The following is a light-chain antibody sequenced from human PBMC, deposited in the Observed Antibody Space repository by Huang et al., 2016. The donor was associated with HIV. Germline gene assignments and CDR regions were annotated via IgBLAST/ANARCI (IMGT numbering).Light chain of an antibody. CDR3: QQYNRYSYT. CDR1: QCLSSW. V-gene: IGKV1-5*03. CDR2: KAS. J-gene: IGKJ2*01. Sequence: DIQMTQSPSTLSASVGDRVTITCRASQCLSSWLAWYHQKPGKAPKVLIYKASSLESGVPSRCSGSGSGTEFTLTISSLQPDDFATYYCQQYNRYSYTFGQGTNLEIK.